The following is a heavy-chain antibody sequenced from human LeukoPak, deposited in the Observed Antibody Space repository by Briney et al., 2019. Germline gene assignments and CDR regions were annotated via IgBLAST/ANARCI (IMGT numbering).Heavy chain of an antibody. CDR1: GFTFSNYA. CDR3: ANDAAHSSGYLYYFDY. D-gene: IGHD3-22*01. J-gene: IGHJ4*02. V-gene: IGHV3-23*01. CDR2: IRGSGTST. Sequence: GGSLRLSCVGSGFTFSNYAMMWVRQTQGKRLEWVSAIRGSGTSTFYADSVKGRFTIFRDNSKNTLYLQMNSLRAEDTAVYYCANDAAHSSGYLYYFDYWGQGTLVTVSS.